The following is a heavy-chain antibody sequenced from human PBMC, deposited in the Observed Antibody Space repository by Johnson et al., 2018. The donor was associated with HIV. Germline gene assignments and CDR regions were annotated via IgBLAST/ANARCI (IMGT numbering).Heavy chain of an antibody. D-gene: IGHD3-22*01. CDR2: INWNGGST. Sequence: VQLVESGGGVVRPGGSLRLSCVASGFTFDDYGMSWVRQAPGKGLEWVSGINWNGGSTGYADSVKGRFTISRDNAKNSLYLQMNSLRAEDTALYYCARDVLEVTMIVVVTPPDIWGQGTMVTVSS. V-gene: IGHV3-20*04. CDR1: GFTFDDYG. J-gene: IGHJ3*02. CDR3: ARDVLEVTMIVVVTPPDI.